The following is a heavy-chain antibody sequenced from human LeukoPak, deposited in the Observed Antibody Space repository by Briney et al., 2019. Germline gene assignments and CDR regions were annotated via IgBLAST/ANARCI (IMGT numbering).Heavy chain of an antibody. V-gene: IGHV4-34*01. J-gene: IGHJ4*02. CDR1: GVSFSGYH. Sequence: SETLSLTCAVYGVSFSGYHWNWIRQSPEKGLEWIGEINDRGYTNYNPSLKSRVTISVDTSNKQFSLKLSSVTAADTAVYYCARDPTTEVDVPYYFDFWGQGTLVAVSS. CDR3: ARDPTTEVDVPYYFDF. D-gene: IGHD1-14*01. CDR2: INDRGYT.